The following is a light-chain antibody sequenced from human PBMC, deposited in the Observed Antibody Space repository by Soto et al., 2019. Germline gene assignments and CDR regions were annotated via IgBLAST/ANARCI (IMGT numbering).Light chain of an antibody. CDR2: GAF. V-gene: IGKV3-15*01. CDR1: QSVSYN. J-gene: IGKJ4*01. Sequence: EIVMTQSPATLSVSPGETATLSCRASQSVSYNLAWYQQKPGQGPRLLIYGAFTRATGIPARFSGSGSGTEFTLTNSSLQYEDFAVYYCQQYKNWPPLTFGGGTKVEIK. CDR3: QQYKNWPPLT.